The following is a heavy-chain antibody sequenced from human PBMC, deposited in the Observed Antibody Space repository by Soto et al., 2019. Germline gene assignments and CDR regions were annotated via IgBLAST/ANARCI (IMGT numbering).Heavy chain of an antibody. CDR2: ISAYNGNT. V-gene: IGHV1-18*01. CDR3: AREGVVVAAKYYYTGMDV. J-gene: IGHJ6*02. D-gene: IGHD2-15*01. Sequence: AAVKVSCKASGYTFTSYGISWVRQAPGQGLEWMGWISAYNGNTNYAQNLQGRVTRTTDTSTSTAYMELRSLRSDVTAVYYCAREGVVVAAKYYYTGMDVWGQGTTVTVSS. CDR1: GYTFTSYG.